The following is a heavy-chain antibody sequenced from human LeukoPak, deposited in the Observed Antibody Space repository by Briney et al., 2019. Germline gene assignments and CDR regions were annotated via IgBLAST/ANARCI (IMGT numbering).Heavy chain of an antibody. V-gene: IGHV4-61*01. D-gene: IGHD3-3*01. CDR2: IYYSGST. Sequence: SETLSLTCAVSGYSISSGYYWGWIRQPPGKGLEWIGYIYYSGSTNYNPSLKSRVTISVDTSKNQFSLKLSSVTAADTAVYYCARGASGWSGYYHYYYYMDVWGKGTTVTVSS. J-gene: IGHJ6*03. CDR3: ARGASGWSGYYHYYYYMDV. CDR1: GYSISSGYY.